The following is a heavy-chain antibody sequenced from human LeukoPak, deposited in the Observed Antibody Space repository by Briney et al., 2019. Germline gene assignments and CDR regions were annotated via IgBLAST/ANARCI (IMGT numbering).Heavy chain of an antibody. D-gene: IGHD3-22*01. CDR2: INDYTGET. J-gene: IGHJ6*02. Sequence: PAETLSLTCTVYGGSFTDYFWTWIRQTPGKGLEWMGEINDYTGETNYNASLNSRVSISLEKSKNQFSLELRSVTAADTAVYYCARGRIAKIVVVHSFSYGMDVWGQGTTVTVSS. V-gene: IGHV4-34*01. CDR3: ARGRIAKIVVVHSFSYGMDV. CDR1: GGSFTDYF.